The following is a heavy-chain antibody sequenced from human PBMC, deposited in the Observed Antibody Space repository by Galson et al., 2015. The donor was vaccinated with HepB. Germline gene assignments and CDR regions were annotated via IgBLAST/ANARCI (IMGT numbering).Heavy chain of an antibody. Sequence: SVKVSCKASGGTFSSYTISWVRQAPGQGLEWMGRIIPILGIANYAQKFQGRVTITADKSTSTAYMELSSLRSEDTAVYYCARGGGGPPGWFQHWGQGTLVTVSS. CDR1: GGTFSSYT. J-gene: IGHJ1*01. V-gene: IGHV1-69*02. CDR2: IIPILGIA. CDR3: ARGGGGPPGWFQH. D-gene: IGHD2-15*01.